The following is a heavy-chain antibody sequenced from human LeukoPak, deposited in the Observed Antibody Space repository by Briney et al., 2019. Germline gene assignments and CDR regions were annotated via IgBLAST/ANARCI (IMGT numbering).Heavy chain of an antibody. CDR2: INHSGST. J-gene: IGHJ4*02. V-gene: IGHV4-34*01. CDR1: GGSFSGYY. CDR3: ARVLWGIVVVPAAMKIFDY. D-gene: IGHD2-2*01. Sequence: SGTLSLTCAVYGGSFSGYYWSWIRQPPGKGLEWIGEINHSGSTNYNPPLKSRVTISVDTSKNQFSLKLSSVTAADTAVYYCARVLWGIVVVPAAMKIFDYWGQGTLVTVSS.